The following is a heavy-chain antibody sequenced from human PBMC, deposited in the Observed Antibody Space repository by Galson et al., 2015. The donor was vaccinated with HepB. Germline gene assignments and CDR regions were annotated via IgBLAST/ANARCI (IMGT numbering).Heavy chain of an antibody. D-gene: IGHD3-22*01. Sequence: PALVKPTPPLTLTCTFSGFSLSTSGVGAGWIRPPPGKALEWLALIYWNDDKRYSPSLNSRLNITRDTSKNQVVLTMTNVDPVDTATYYCAHRIYDSSGERFDYWGQGTLVTVSS. CDR2: IYWNDDK. J-gene: IGHJ4*02. CDR1: GFSLSTSGVG. CDR3: AHRIYDSSGERFDY. V-gene: IGHV2-5*01.